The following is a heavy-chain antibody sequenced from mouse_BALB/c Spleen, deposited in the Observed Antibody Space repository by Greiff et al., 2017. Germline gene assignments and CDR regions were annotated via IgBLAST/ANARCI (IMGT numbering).Heavy chain of an antibody. CDR2: INSNGGST. Sequence: DVKLVESGGGLVQPGGSLKLSCAASGFTFSSYGMSWVRQTPDKRLELVATINSNGGSTYYPDSVKGRFTISRDNAKNTLYLQMSSLKSEDTAMYYCARARGTTATGGFDYWGQGTTLTVSS. CDR3: ARARGTTATGGFDY. CDR1: GFTFSSYG. J-gene: IGHJ2*01. D-gene: IGHD1-2*01. V-gene: IGHV5-6-3*01.